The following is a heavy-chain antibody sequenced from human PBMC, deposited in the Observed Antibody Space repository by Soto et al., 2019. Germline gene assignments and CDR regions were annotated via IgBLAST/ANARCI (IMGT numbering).Heavy chain of an antibody. CDR2: VYYSGST. V-gene: IGHV4-39*01. CDR1: GDSMSSSDYY. D-gene: IGHD6-19*01. Sequence: SETLSLTCAVSGDSMSSSDYYWGWIRQPPGKGLEWIGSVYYSGSTYYNPSLQSRVAISVDTSKNQFSLKLKSVTAADTAIYYCARRTVNIRTFYSGLKTHCFDYWGQGAPVTVSS. CDR3: ARRTVNIRTFYSGLKTHCFDY. J-gene: IGHJ4*02.